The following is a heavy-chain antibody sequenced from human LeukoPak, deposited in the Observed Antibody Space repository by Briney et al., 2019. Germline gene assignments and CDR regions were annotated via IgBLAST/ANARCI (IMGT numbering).Heavy chain of an antibody. Sequence: GGSLRLSCAASGFTFRCYEMNWVPQAPGKGLEWVSYSSSSGSTTYYADPVKGRFSISRDNAKNSLYLQMNSLRAEDTAVYYCARGPYDSYFDYWGQGTLVTVSS. J-gene: IGHJ4*02. CDR3: ARGPYDSYFDY. V-gene: IGHV3-48*03. CDR2: SSSSGSTT. CDR1: GFTFRCYE. D-gene: IGHD5-12*01.